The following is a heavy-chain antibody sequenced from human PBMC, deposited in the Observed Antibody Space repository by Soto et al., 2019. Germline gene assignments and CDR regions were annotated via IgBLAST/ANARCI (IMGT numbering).Heavy chain of an antibody. D-gene: IGHD6-19*01. J-gene: IGHJ6*02. V-gene: IGHV3-21*01. Sequence: EVQLVESGGGLVKPGGSLRLSCAASGFTFSSYSMNWVRQAPGKGLEWVSSISSSSSYVYYADSVKGRFTISRDNAKNYLYLQMNSLGAEDTVVYSCGRGAVPGTLHYYGMDVWGQGTTVPVSS. CDR2: ISSSSSYV. CDR3: GRGAVPGTLHYYGMDV. CDR1: GFTFSSYS.